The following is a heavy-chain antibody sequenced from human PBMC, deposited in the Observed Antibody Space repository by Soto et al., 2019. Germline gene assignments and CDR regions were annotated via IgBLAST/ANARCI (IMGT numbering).Heavy chain of an antibody. CDR3: VRYYDFWSGPHYYGMDV. D-gene: IGHD3-3*01. V-gene: IGHV5-51*01. Sequence: PGESLKISCKGSGYSFTTYWIGWVRQMPGKGLEWMGTIYPGDSDTRYSPSFQGQVTISADKSTSTAYLQWSSLKASDTAMYYCVRYYDFWSGPHYYGMDVWGRGTTVTVSS. J-gene: IGHJ6*02. CDR2: IYPGDSDT. CDR1: GYSFTTYW.